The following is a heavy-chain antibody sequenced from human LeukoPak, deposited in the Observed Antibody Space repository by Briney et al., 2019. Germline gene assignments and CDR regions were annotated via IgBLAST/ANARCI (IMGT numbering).Heavy chain of an antibody. J-gene: IGHJ3*02. CDR1: GGSISSSNW. CDR3: ARPHTTGDYVRDAFDI. V-gene: IGHV4-4*02. Sequence: SETLSLTCAVSGGSISSSNWWSWVRQPPGKGLEWIGEIYHSGSTNYNPSLKSRVTISVDKSKNQFSLKLSSVTAADTAVYYCARPHTTGDYVRDAFDIWGQGTMVTVSS. D-gene: IGHD4-17*01. CDR2: IYHSGST.